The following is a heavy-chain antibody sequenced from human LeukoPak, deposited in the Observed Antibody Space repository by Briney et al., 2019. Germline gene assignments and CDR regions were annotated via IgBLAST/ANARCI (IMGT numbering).Heavy chain of an antibody. CDR3: ARLIHFDY. CDR2: VSGSGGST. J-gene: IGHJ4*02. Sequence: GGSLRLSCAASGFTFSSSAMRGVRQAPGKGGDCVSAVSGSGGSTYYAGSVTSPFTISRDNSKNALYLQMNSLRAEDTAVYYCARLIHFDYWGQGTLVTVSS. V-gene: IGHV3-23*01. CDR1: GFTFSSSA.